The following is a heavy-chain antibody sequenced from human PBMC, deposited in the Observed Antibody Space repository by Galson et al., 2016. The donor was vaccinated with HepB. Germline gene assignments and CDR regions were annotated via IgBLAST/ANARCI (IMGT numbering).Heavy chain of an antibody. D-gene: IGHD3-9*01. Sequence: SLRLSCAASGFTFSFYEMNWVRQAPGKGLEWVSYISSSGTTIYYADSVKGRFTISRDNAKNSLYLQMNSLRAEDTAVYYCARDRHEILTGYRGGYYGMDVWGQGTTVAVSS. CDR2: ISSSGTTI. CDR3: ARDRHEILTGYRGGYYGMDV. J-gene: IGHJ6*02. V-gene: IGHV3-48*03. CDR1: GFTFSFYE.